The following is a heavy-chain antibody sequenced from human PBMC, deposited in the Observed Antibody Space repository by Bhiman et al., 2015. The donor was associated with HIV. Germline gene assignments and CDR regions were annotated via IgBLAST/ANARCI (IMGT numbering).Heavy chain of an antibody. CDR2: IWYDGSNK. Sequence: QVQLVESGGGVVQPGRSLRLSCAASGFTFSNYGMHWVRQAPGKGLEWVAVIWYDGSNKYYADSLKGRFTISRDNSKNTLYLEINSLRAEDTAVYYCAKDYNSRLTGSGCFDYWGQGTLVTVSS. V-gene: IGHV3-33*06. CDR3: AKDYNSRLTGSGCFDY. J-gene: IGHJ4*02. D-gene: IGHD3-9*01. CDR1: GFTFSNYG.